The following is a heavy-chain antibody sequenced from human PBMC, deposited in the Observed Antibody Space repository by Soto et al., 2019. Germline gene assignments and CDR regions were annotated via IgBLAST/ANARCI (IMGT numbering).Heavy chain of an antibody. Sequence: QVQLVESGGGVVQPGRSLRLSCAASGFTFSSYGMHWVRQAPGKGLEWVAVISYDGSNKYYADSVKGRFTISRDNSKNPLYLKMTSLRVEDTVVYYCGKIRVGRFFAWLVGVFDIGGQGKMFTVSS. CDR2: ISYDGSNK. V-gene: IGHV3-30*18. J-gene: IGHJ3*02. CDR1: GFTFSSYG. CDR3: GKIRVGRFFAWLVGVFDI. D-gene: IGHD3-9*01.